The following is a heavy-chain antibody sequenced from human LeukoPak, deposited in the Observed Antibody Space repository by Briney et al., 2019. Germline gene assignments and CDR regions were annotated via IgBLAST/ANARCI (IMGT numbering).Heavy chain of an antibody. CDR2: IYPGDSDT. CDR1: GYRFTSYW. D-gene: IGHD3-3*01. CDR3: PRQRDFWSLIDY. Sequence: GESLKISCKGSGYRFTSYWIGWVRQMPGKGLEWMGIIYPGDSDTRYSPSFQGQVTISADKSISAAYLQWSSLKASDTAMYYCPRQRDFWSLIDYWGQGTLVTVSS. J-gene: IGHJ4*02. V-gene: IGHV5-51*01.